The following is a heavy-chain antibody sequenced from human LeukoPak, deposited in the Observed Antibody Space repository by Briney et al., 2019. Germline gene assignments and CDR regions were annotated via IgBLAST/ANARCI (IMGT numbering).Heavy chain of an antibody. CDR3: ARVGAAPGHFDY. Sequence: ASVKVSCKASGYSFAGYGIRWVRQAPGQGLEWIGWISTYSGNTNYVHNLQGRITVTTETSTSTAYMELRSLRSDDTAVYYCARVGAAPGHFDYWGQGTQLTVSS. CDR2: ISTYSGNT. V-gene: IGHV1-18*01. CDR1: GYSFAGYG. J-gene: IGHJ4*02. D-gene: IGHD6-13*01.